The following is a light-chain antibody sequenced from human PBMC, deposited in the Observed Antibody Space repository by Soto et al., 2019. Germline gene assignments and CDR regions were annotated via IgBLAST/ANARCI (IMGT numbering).Light chain of an antibody. CDR2: DAS. V-gene: IGKV3-11*01. J-gene: IGKJ5*01. CDR3: QQRSNWPPIT. CDR1: QSVKTF. Sequence: EIVLTQSPATLSLSPGERATLSCRASQSVKTFLVWYQQRPGQAPRLLIHDASDRAAGIPARFSGSGFGTDFTLTISSIGPEDAAVYYCQQRSNWPPITFGQGTRLEIK.